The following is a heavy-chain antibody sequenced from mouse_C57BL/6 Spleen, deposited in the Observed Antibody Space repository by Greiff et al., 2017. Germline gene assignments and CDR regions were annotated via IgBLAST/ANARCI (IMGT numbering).Heavy chain of an antibody. CDR2: IYPGDGDT. Sequence: QVQLKQSGAELVKPGASVKISCKASGYAFSSYWMNWVKQRPGKGLEWIGQIYPGDGDTNYNGKFKGKATLTADKPSSTAYMQLSSLTSEDSAFSSCARYRLWYDKYYWGQGTSVTVSS. J-gene: IGHJ4*01. CDR3: ARYRLWYDKYY. D-gene: IGHD1-1*02. CDR1: GYAFSSYW. V-gene: IGHV1-80*01.